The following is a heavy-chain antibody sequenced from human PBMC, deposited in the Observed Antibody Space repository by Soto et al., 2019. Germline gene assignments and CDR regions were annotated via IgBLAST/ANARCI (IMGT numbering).Heavy chain of an antibody. CDR3: ASTMVRGVIFDP. J-gene: IGHJ5*02. D-gene: IGHD3-10*01. V-gene: IGHV4-39*01. Sequence: QLQLQESGPGLVKPSETLSLTCTVSGGSISSSSYYWGWIRQPPGKGLEWIGTIYYSGSTYYNPSLKSRVTISVDTSKNQFSLKLSSVTAADTAVYYCASTMVRGVIFDPWGQGTLVTVSS. CDR2: IYYSGST. CDR1: GGSISSSSYY.